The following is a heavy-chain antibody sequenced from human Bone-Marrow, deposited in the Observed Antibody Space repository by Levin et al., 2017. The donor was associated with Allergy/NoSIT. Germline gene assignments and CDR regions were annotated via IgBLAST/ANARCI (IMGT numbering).Heavy chain of an antibody. Sequence: GGSLRLSCSASGFTFSRYSMAWVRQAPGKGLEWVSYITTASSYIHYSDSVGGRFTISRDNAKNSLFLQMTNLRAEDTAVYYCARRDYYYYGFDVWGQGTTVTVSS. CDR1: GFTFSRYS. V-gene: IGHV3-21*01. CDR3: ARRDYYYYGFDV. CDR2: ITTASSYI. J-gene: IGHJ6*02.